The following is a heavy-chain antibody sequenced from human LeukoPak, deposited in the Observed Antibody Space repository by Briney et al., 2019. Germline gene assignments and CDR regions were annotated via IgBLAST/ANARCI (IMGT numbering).Heavy chain of an antibody. J-gene: IGHJ4*02. D-gene: IGHD4-11*01. Sequence: SETLSLTCTVSGGSVSSGSYYWSWIRQPPGKGLEWIGYIYYSGSTNHNPSLKSRVTISVDTSKNQFSLKLSSVTAADTAVYYCAREDPRTVNWGQGTLVTVSS. CDR1: GGSVSSGSYY. CDR3: AREDPRTVN. CDR2: IYYSGST. V-gene: IGHV4-61*01.